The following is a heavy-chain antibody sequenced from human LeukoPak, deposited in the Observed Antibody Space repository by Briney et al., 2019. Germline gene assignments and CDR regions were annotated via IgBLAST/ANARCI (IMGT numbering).Heavy chain of an antibody. CDR3: AKDLDY. CDR1: GFTFSSYA. CDR2: IKQDGSEK. J-gene: IGHJ4*02. V-gene: IGHV3-7*03. Sequence: GGSLRLSCAASGFTFSSYAMSWVRQAPGKGLEWVANIKQDGSEKYYVDSVKGRFTISRDNAKNSLYLQMNSLRAEDTAVYYCAKDLDYWGQGTLVTVSS.